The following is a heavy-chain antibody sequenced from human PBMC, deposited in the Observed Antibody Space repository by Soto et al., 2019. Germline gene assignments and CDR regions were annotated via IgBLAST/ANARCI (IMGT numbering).Heavy chain of an antibody. CDR2: IQSGGPT. V-gene: IGHV3-66*01. Sequence: GGSLRLSCAASGFTVSSKYMSWVRQAPGKGLEWVSLIQSGGPTYYADSVKGRFTISRDTSENTLHLQMDSLRAEDTAVYYCARDDVLCDGGRCYGVPFAVSGKGTTVTVSS. CDR1: GFTVSSKY. CDR3: ARDDVLCDGGRCYGVPFAV. J-gene: IGHJ6*04. D-gene: IGHD2-15*01.